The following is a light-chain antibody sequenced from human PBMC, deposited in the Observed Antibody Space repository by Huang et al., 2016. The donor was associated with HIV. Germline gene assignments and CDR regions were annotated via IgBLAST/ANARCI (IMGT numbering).Light chain of an antibody. Sequence: IQMDQSPSSLSGFVGDRVTISCRSNYIISRFVNWYHQKPGKAPRLLIYGASSLQSDVPSRFSDSGFGTDFTLTISGLQPEDLGTYYCQESYSSPVTSFGGGTRLEIK. CDR1: YIISRF. CDR2: GAS. CDR3: QESYSSPVTS. J-gene: IGKJ4*02. V-gene: IGKV1-39*01.